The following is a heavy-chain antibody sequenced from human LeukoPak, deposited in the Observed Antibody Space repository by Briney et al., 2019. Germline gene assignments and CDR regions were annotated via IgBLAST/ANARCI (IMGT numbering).Heavy chain of an antibody. Sequence: GETLRLSCVASGFTFRHYDMSWVRQAPGKGLEWVSSINTSGGSTYYADSLQGRFTISRDNSKNTLHLQMNNVRAEDTALYYCMKLPTMIIVIDTDFEYWGQGAQVTVSS. CDR3: MKLPTMIIVIDTDFEY. CDR2: INTSGGST. D-gene: IGHD2-21*01. CDR1: GFTFRHYD. V-gene: IGHV3-23*01. J-gene: IGHJ4*02.